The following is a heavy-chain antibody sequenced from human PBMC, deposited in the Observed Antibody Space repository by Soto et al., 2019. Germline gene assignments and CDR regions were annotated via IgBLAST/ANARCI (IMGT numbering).Heavy chain of an antibody. D-gene: IGHD1-20*01. Sequence: GESLTISCQFSWYSFTSYWISWLRQMPGKVLEWMGRIDPSDSYTNYSPSFQGHVTISADKSISTAYLQWSSLKASDTAMYYCARKPNWNPPHCWGQGTLVTVSS. J-gene: IGHJ4*02. CDR1: WYSFTSYW. V-gene: IGHV5-10-1*01. CDR3: ARKPNWNPPHC. CDR2: IDPSDSYT.